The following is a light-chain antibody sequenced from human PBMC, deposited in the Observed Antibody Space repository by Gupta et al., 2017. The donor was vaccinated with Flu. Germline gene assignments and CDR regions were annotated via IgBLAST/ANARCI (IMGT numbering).Light chain of an antibody. CDR3: QRTDNFPWT. Sequence: PSSVSASVGDTVTITCRASQGISAWLAWYQQKPGKAPKLLMSAASSLESGVPTRFSGSGSGTDLTLTISRLQPEDFATYYCQRTDNFPWTFGQGTKVEIK. J-gene: IGKJ1*01. CDR1: QGISAW. V-gene: IGKV1-12*01. CDR2: AAS.